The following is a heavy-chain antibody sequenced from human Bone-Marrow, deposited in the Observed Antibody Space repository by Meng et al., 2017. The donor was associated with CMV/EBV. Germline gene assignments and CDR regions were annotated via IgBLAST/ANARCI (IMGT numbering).Heavy chain of an antibody. CDR1: GFTFSSYA. J-gene: IGHJ4*02. CDR3: ATGGNQGGYCSSTSCPKPGDY. Sequence: GESLKISCAASGFTFSSYAMHWVRQAPGKGLEWVAVISYDGSNKYYADSVKGRFTISRDNSKNTLYLQMNSLRAEGTAVYYCATGGNQGGYCSSTSCPKPGDYWGQGTLVTVSS. CDR2: ISYDGSNK. V-gene: IGHV3-30*04. D-gene: IGHD2-2*01.